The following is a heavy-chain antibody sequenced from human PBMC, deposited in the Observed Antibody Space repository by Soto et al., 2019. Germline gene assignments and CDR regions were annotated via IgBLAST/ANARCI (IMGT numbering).Heavy chain of an antibody. CDR3: ARGTTTSACSAMDV. CDR1: GFTFSNTA. V-gene: IGHV3-30-3*01. J-gene: IGHJ6*02. CDR2: ISYDGSNK. D-gene: IGHD1-1*01. Sequence: QVQLVESGGGVVQPGRSLRLSCAASGFTFSNTAMDWVRQAPGKGLEWVAVISYDGSNKYIAESVKGRFTISRDNSKNTLFLQMNSLRAEDTAVYYCARGTTTSACSAMDVWGQGTTVTVSS.